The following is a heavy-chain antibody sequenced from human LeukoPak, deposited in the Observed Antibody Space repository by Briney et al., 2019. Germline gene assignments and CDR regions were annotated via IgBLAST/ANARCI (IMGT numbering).Heavy chain of an antibody. Sequence: GGSLRLSCAASGFTFSQNWMTWVRQAPGKGLERVANINQDGSGKYYVDPVEGRFTISRDNAKNSLYLQMNSLRAEDTAVYYCASSSAWAGIFDYWGQGTLVTVSS. CDR3: ASSSAWAGIFDY. D-gene: IGHD6-19*01. J-gene: IGHJ4*02. CDR1: GFTFSQNW. CDR2: INQDGSGK. V-gene: IGHV3-7*01.